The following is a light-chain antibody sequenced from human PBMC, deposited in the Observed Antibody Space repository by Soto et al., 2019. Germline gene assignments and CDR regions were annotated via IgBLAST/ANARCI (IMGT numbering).Light chain of an antibody. J-gene: IGLJ2*01. Sequence: QSVLTQPPSASGSPGQSVTISCTGTSSDIGGYDYVSWYQQRPGKAPKLMIYDVTKRPSGVPYRFSGSKSGNTASLTVSGLRADDEADYYCSSYAGSSTFVVFGGGTKVTVL. CDR3: SSYAGSSTFVV. CDR2: DVT. V-gene: IGLV2-8*01. CDR1: SSDIGGYDY.